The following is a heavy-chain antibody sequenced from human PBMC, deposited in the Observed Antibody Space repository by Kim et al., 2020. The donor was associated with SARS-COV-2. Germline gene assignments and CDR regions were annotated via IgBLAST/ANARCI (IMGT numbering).Heavy chain of an antibody. CDR2: INPYNGNT. V-gene: IGHV1-18*04. CDR1: GYTFTSYA. J-gene: IGHJ6*02. D-gene: IGHD1-1*01. CDR3: ARDRTPGATQYYYYGMDV. Sequence: ASVKVSCKGSGYTFTSYAISWVRQAPGQGLEWMGWINPYNGNTNYEQSLQGRVSMTRDTSTSTAYMELRSLRSDDTAVYYCARDRTPGATQYYYYGMDVWGQGTTVTVSS.